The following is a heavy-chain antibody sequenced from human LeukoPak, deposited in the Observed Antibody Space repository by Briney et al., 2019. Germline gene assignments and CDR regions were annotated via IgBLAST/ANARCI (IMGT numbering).Heavy chain of an antibody. CDR2: ISGSGGGT. CDR1: GFTFSSYA. D-gene: IGHD6-13*01. V-gene: IGHV3-23*01. CDR3: AKSPIGAAAGKGTFDY. J-gene: IGHJ4*02. Sequence: GGSLRLSCAASGFTFSSYAMSWVRQAPGKGLEWVSAISGSGGGTYYADSVKGRFTISRDNSKNTLYLQMNSLRAEDTAVYYCAKSPIGAAAGKGTFDYWGQGTLVTVSS.